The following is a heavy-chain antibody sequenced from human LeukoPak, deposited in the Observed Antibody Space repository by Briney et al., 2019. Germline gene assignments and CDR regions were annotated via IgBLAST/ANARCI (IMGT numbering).Heavy chain of an antibody. CDR1: GRSISSYY. D-gene: IGHD3-10*01. Sequence: PSETLSLTCTVSGRSISSYYWSWLRQPPGKGLEWIGYIYYSGSTNYNPSLKSRVTISVDTSKNQFSLKLSPVTAADTAVYYCARAQGETYYYGSGSYVYYFDYWGQGTLVTVSS. V-gene: IGHV4-59*01. CDR2: IYYSGST. CDR3: ARAQGETYYYGSGSYVYYFDY. J-gene: IGHJ4*02.